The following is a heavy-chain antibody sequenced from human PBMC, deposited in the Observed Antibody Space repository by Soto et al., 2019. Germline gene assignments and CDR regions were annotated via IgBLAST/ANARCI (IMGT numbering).Heavy chain of an antibody. D-gene: IGHD6-6*01. Sequence: ASVKVSCKASGYTFTSYAIHWVRQAPGQRLEWMGWTNAGNGNTKYSQKFQGRVTITRDTSASTAYMELSSLRSEDTAVYYCARGHISSSKTWLDPWGQGTLVTVSS. CDR3: ARGHISSSKTWLDP. CDR2: TNAGNGNT. J-gene: IGHJ5*02. V-gene: IGHV1-3*01. CDR1: GYTFTSYA.